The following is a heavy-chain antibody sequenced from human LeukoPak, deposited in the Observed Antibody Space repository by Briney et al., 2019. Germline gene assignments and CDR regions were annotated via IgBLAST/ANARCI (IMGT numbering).Heavy chain of an antibody. CDR3: ARVDTALGSWFAP. Sequence: SETLSLTCVVSGGSIVSRNWWNWVRQPPGKGLEWIGETHHSGATNYNPSLKSRVTISMDRSKNQVSLNLRFMTAADTGMYYCARVDTALGSWFAPWGQGTLVTVSS. CDR2: THHSGAT. V-gene: IGHV4-4*02. J-gene: IGHJ5*02. CDR1: GGSIVSRNW. D-gene: IGHD5-18*01.